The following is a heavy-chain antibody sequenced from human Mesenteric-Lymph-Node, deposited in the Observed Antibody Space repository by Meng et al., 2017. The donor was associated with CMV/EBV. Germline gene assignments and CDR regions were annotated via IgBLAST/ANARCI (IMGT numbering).Heavy chain of an antibody. V-gene: IGHV1-69*01. CDR3: AVYTVVELVAAGMSDRAYYFDY. CDR1: YA. CDR2: IIRIFGTA. Sequence: YAISLVRQAPGQGLEGTGGIIRIFGTANYAEKCQGRVTIAADESTSTAYLELSSLRSEDTAVYYCAVYTVVELVAAGMSDRAYYFDYWGQGTLVTVSS. J-gene: IGHJ4*02. D-gene: IGHD6-13*01.